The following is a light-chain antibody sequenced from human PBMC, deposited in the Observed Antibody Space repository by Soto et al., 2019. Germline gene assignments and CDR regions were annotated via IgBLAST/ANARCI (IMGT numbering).Light chain of an antibody. CDR2: KAS. CDR3: QHSDSYSEA. J-gene: IGKJ1*01. Sequence: DIQMTQSPSTLSGSVGDRVTITCRASQTISSWLAWYQQKPGKAPKLLIYKASTLKSGVPSRFSGSGSGTEFTLTTASLQADHFPHYYGQHSDSYSEAFGQGTKVDIK. V-gene: IGKV1-5*03. CDR1: QTISSW.